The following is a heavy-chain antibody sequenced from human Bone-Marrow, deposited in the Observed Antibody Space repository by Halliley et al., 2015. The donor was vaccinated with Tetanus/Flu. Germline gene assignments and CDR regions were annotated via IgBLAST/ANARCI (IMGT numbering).Heavy chain of an antibody. CDR3: ARTTGYGNYFWFDP. J-gene: IGHJ5*02. Sequence: QLVQSGAEVKKPGESLRISCKGSGYSFTSHWISWVRQMPGKGLEWMGRIDPTDAYSNYSPTFQGHVTISADKSISTAFLQWSSLKASDTAMYYCARTTGYGNYFWFDPWGQGPLVTVSS. CDR2: IDPTDAYS. CDR1: GYSFTSHW. V-gene: IGHV5-10-1*01. D-gene: IGHD3-22*01.